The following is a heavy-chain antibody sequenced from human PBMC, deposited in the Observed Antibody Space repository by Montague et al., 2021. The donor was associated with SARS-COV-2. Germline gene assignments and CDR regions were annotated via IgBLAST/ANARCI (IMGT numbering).Heavy chain of an antibody. J-gene: IGHJ4*02. Sequence: SETLSLTCGVSGASVTSTNWWSWVSQPTGKGLEWIGEIYHTGNTNYSPSLKNRVSISLDKSKNQLSLRLNSVTAADTAVYYCASPKEGSGYYRPFDYWGQGILVTVSS. CDR3: ASPKEGSGYYRPFDY. V-gene: IGHV4-4*02. CDR2: IYHTGNT. CDR1: GASVTSTNW. D-gene: IGHD3-22*01.